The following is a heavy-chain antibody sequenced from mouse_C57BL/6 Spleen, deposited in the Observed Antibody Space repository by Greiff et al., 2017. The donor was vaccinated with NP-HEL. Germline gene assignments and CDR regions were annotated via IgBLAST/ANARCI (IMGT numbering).Heavy chain of an antibody. CDR2: IYPGDGDT. Sequence: VKLVESGAELVKPGASVKISCKASGYAFSSYWMNWVKQRPGKGLEWIGQIYPGDGDTNYNGKFKGKATLTADKSSSTAYMQLSSLTSEDSAVYFCASEVSGSFDYWGQGTTLTVSS. CDR3: ASEVSGSFDY. CDR1: GYAFSSYW. V-gene: IGHV1-80*01. J-gene: IGHJ2*01. D-gene: IGHD1-3*01.